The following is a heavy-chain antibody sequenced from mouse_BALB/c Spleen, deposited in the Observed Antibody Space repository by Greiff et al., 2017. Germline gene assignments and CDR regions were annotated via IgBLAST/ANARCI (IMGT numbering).Heavy chain of an antibody. CDR1: GFNIKDYY. V-gene: IGHV14-4*02. D-gene: IGHD2-1*01. Sequence: EVQVVESGAELVRSGASVKLSCTASGFNIKDYYMHWVKQRPEQGLEWIGWIDPENGDTEYAPKFQGKATMTADTSSNTAYLQLSSLTSEDTAVYYCNAGGNYAYYFDYWGQGTTLTVSS. CDR2: IDPENGDT. CDR3: NAGGNYAYYFDY. J-gene: IGHJ2*01.